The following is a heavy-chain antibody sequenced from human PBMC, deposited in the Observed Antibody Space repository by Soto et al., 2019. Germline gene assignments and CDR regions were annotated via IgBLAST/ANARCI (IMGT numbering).Heavy chain of an antibody. CDR1: GYTFISYF. D-gene: IGHD6-13*01. J-gene: IGHJ4*02. CDR2: IDPNGGST. CDR3: ARGRQAASGTAYFDY. V-gene: IGHV1-46*03. Sequence: GASVKVSCKASGYTFISYFIHWVRQAPGQGLEWVGIIDPNGGSTNYPQNFQGRVTMTSDTSTNIVYMELSSLRSEDTAVYYCARGRQAASGTAYFDYWGQGTLVTVSS.